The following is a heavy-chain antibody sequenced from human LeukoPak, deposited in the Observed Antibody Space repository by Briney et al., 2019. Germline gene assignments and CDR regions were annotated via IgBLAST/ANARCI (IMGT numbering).Heavy chain of an antibody. CDR3: AGAPPYYYDSTPAFDI. Sequence: KPSETLSLTCTVSGGSISSSSYYWGWIRQPPGKGLEWIGSIYYSGSTYYNPSLKSRVTISVDTSKNQFSLKLSSVTAADTAVYYCAGAPPYYYDSTPAFDIWGQGTMVTVSS. V-gene: IGHV4-39*07. CDR2: IYYSGST. J-gene: IGHJ3*02. D-gene: IGHD3-22*01. CDR1: GGSISSSSYY.